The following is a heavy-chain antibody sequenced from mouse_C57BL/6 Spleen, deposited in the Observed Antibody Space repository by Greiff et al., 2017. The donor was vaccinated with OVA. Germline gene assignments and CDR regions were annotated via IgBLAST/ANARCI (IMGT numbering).Heavy chain of an antibody. J-gene: IGHJ3*01. V-gene: IGHV5-16*01. CDR1: GFTFSDYY. CDR2: INYDGSST. Sequence: EVQVLESEAGLVQPGSSMKLSCTASGFTFSDYYMPWVRQVPEQGLEWVANINYDGSSTYYLDSLKGRSIISRDNAKNILYLQMSSLKAEDTATYYCARGNWFDYWGQGTLVTVSA. CDR3: ARGNWFDY.